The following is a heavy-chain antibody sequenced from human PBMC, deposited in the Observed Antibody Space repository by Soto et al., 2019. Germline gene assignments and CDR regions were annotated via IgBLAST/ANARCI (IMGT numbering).Heavy chain of an antibody. D-gene: IGHD3-3*01. Sequence: SVKVSCKASGGTFSSYAISWVRQAPGQGLEWMGGIIPIFGTANYAQKFQGRVTITADKSTSTAYMELSSLRSEDTAVYYCASRSYDFWSGPAHYYYGMDVWGQGTTVTVSS. J-gene: IGHJ6*02. CDR1: GGTFSSYA. V-gene: IGHV1-69*06. CDR2: IIPIFGTA. CDR3: ASRSYDFWSGPAHYYYGMDV.